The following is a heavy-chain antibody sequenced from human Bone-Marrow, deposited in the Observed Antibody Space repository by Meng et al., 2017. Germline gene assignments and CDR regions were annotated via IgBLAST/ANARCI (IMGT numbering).Heavy chain of an antibody. CDR1: GFTFSNAW. J-gene: IGHJ4*01. V-gene: IGHV3-15*01. CDR3: SGHVDY. CDR2: MKSNVDGGTV. Sequence: VQLVESGGGFVKPVGSLGLSCAASGFTFSNAWMTWVRQAPGKGLEWIGRMKSNVDGGTVDYAAAVKGRFFISRDDSENTFYLQMNSLKTEDTAVYYCSGHVDYWGHGTLVTVSS.